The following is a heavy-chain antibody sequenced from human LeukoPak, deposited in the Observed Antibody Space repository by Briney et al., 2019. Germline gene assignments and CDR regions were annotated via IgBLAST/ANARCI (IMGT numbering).Heavy chain of an antibody. D-gene: IGHD4-23*01. Sequence: ASVKVSCKASGGTFSSYAIIWVRQAPGQGLEWMGRIIPIFGIANYAQKFQGRVTITADKSTSTAYMELSSLRSEDTAVYYCARRADYGGNLGDYWGQGTLVTVSS. V-gene: IGHV1-69*04. J-gene: IGHJ4*02. CDR1: GGTFSSYA. CDR3: ARRADYGGNLGDY. CDR2: IIPIFGIA.